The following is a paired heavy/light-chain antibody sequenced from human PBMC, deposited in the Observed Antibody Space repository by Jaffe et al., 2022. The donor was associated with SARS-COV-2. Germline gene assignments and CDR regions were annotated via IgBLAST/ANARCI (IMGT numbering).Heavy chain of an antibody. CDR1: GYTFTSYD. CDR2: MNPNNGNT. V-gene: IGHV1-8*01. CDR3: ARGREYCSGDSCHTGDYSDS. Sequence: QVQLVQSGAEVKKPGASVKVSCKASGYTFTSYDINWVRQATGQGLEWMGWMNPNNGNTGYAQKFQGRVTMTRDISRSTAYMELSSLRSEDTAVYYCARGREYCSGDSCHTGDYSDSWGQGTLVTVSS. D-gene: IGHD2-15*01. J-gene: IGHJ4*02.
Light chain of an antibody. J-gene: IGKJ1*01. V-gene: IGKV4-1*01. Sequence: DIVMTQSPDSLAVSLGERATINCKSGQSVLYSSNNKNYLAWYQQKPGQPPKLLIYWASTRQSGVPDRFSGSGSGTDFTLTISSLQAEDVAVYYCQQYYGTPRTFGQGTQVEIK. CDR3: QQYYGTPRT. CDR2: WAS. CDR1: QSVLYSSNNKNY.